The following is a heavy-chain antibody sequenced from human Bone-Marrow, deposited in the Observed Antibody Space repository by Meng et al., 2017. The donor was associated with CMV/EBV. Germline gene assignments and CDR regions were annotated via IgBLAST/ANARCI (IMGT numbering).Heavy chain of an antibody. V-gene: IGHV3-21*01. J-gene: IGHJ4*02. CDR3: ARDPRAYFDY. Sequence: GESLKISCAASRFTFSTYGMNWVRQAPGKGLEWVSSISRSSSNIYHADSVKGRFTISRDNAKNSLYLQMNSLRAEDTAVYYCARDPRAYFDYWGQGTLVTVSS. CDR1: RFTFSTYG. CDR2: ISRSSSNI.